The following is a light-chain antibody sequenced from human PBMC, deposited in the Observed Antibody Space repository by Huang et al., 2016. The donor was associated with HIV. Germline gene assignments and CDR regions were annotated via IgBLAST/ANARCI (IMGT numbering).Light chain of an antibody. CDR1: PSVSSN. Sequence: EIVMTQSPATLSVSPGERATLSCRASPSVSSNLGWYQQKPGQAPRLLIYAASTGAPGIPARFSGSGSGTEFTLTISSLQSEDFAVYYCQQYNNWPGTFGQGTKVEIK. CDR3: QQYNNWPGT. J-gene: IGKJ1*01. V-gene: IGKV3-15*01. CDR2: AAS.